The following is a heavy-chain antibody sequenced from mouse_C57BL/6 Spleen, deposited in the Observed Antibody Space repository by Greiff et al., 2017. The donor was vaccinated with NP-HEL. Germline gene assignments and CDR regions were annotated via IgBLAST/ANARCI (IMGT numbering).Heavy chain of an antibody. D-gene: IGHD2-4*01. V-gene: IGHV5-15*01. J-gene: IGHJ3*01. Sequence: EVKLVESGGGLVQPGGSLKLSCAASGFTFSDYGMAWVRQAPRKGPEWVASISNLAYSIYYADTVTGRFTISRENAKNTLYLEMSSLRSEDTAMYYCARHGDYDYDGPFAYWGQGTLVTVSA. CDR2: ISNLAYSI. CDR3: ARHGDYDYDGPFAY. CDR1: GFTFSDYG.